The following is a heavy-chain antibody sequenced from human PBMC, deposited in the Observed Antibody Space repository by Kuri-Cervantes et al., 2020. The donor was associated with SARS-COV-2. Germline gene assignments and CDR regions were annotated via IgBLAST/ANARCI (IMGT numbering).Heavy chain of an antibody. CDR2: IGPSGTTK. V-gene: IGHV3-11*04. CDR1: GFIFSDYY. J-gene: IGHJ6*03. D-gene: IGHD6-13*01. Sequence: GGSLRLSCTASGFIFSDYYMTWIRQAPGKGLEWVSNIGPSGTTKYYADSVKGRFTISRDNAKNSLYLQMSSLRAEDTAVYYCARVPENFEAHYSSSWFHYYYMDVWGKGTTVTVSS. CDR3: ARVPENFEAHYSSSWFHYYYMDV.